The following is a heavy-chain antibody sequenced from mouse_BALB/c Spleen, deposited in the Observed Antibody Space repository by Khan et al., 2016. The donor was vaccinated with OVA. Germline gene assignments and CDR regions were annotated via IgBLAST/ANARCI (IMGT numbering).Heavy chain of an antibody. D-gene: IGHD1-1*01. V-gene: IGHV1-7*01. CDR3: VNHGSSSAWFTY. J-gene: IGHJ3*01. CDR1: GYTFTNYW. Sequence: QMQLKQSGAELAKPGASVKMSCKASGYTFTNYWMHWVKQRPGQGLEWIGYVNPSTGYTEYNQKFKDKATLTADKSSSTAYMQLSSLTSEDSAVYYCVNHGSSSAWFTYWGQGTLVTVSA. CDR2: VNPSTGYT.